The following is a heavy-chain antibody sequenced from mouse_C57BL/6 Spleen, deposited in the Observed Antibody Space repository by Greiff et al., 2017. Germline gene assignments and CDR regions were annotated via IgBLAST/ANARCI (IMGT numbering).Heavy chain of an antibody. V-gene: IGHV1-42*01. CDR2: INPSTGGT. CDR1: GYSFTGYY. Sequence: VQLQQSGPELVKPGASVKISCTASGYSFTGYYLNWVQQSPEKSLEWIGEINPSTGGTTYNQQFKAKDTLTVDKSSSTAYMQLKSLTSEDSAVYYWARYYYGSYYFDYWGQGTTLTVSS. CDR3: ARYYYGSYYFDY. J-gene: IGHJ2*01. D-gene: IGHD1-1*01.